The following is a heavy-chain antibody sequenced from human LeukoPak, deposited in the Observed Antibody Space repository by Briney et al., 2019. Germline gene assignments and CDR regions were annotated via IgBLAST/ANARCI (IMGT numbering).Heavy chain of an antibody. Sequence: SVTVSFKASGGTFSIYAIGWVRQAPGQGLEWMGRIIPILGIANYAQKFQGRVTITADKSTSTAYMELSSLRSEDTAVYYCARVCGRDGYNSYFDYWGQGTLVTVSS. CDR1: GGTFSIYA. J-gene: IGHJ4*02. CDR2: IIPILGIA. D-gene: IGHD5-24*01. V-gene: IGHV1-69*04. CDR3: ARVCGRDGYNSYFDY.